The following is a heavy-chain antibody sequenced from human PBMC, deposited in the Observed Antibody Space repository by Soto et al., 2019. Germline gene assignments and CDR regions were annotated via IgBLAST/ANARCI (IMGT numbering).Heavy chain of an antibody. V-gene: IGHV3-23*01. J-gene: IGHJ4*02. CDR3: ATERGYCSSTSCYLSSFDY. D-gene: IGHD2-2*01. Sequence: EVQLLESGGGLVQPGGSLRLSCAASGFTFSSYAMSWVRQAPGKGLEWVSAISGSGGSKYYADSVKGRFTISRDNSKNTLYLQMNSLRAEDTAVYYCATERGYCSSTSCYLSSFDYWGQGTLVTVSS. CDR1: GFTFSSYA. CDR2: ISGSGGSK.